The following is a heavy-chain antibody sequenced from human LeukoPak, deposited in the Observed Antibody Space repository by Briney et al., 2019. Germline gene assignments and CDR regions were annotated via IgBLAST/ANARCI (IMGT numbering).Heavy chain of an antibody. D-gene: IGHD1-26*01. CDR2: INPNSGDT. Sequence: ASVKVSCKASGYTLTNYYMHWVRQAPGQGLEWMGWINPNSGDTNYAQKFQGRVTMTRDTSISTAYMELSRLTSDDTAIYYCARDWRGSYFPDFWGQGTLVTVSS. J-gene: IGHJ4*02. V-gene: IGHV1-2*02. CDR3: ARDWRGSYFPDF. CDR1: GYTLTNYY.